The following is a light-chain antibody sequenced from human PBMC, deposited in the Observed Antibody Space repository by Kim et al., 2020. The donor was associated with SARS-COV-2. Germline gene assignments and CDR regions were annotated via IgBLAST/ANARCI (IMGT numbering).Light chain of an antibody. CDR1: QSVSSSY. V-gene: IGKV3-20*01. CDR3: QQYGSSPVT. Sequence: EIVLTQSPGTLSLSPGERATLSCRASQSVSSSYVAWYQQKRGQAPRLLIYAASCRATGIPDRFSGSGSGTDFTLTISRLETEDFAVYYCQQYGSSPVTFGQGTKVDIK. CDR2: AAS. J-gene: IGKJ1*01.